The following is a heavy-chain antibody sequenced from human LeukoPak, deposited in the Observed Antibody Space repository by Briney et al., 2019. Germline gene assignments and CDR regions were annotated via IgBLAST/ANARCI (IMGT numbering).Heavy chain of an antibody. CDR2: MKRDGSEV. V-gene: IGHV3-7*01. CDR1: GFTFRSYA. J-gene: IGHJ4*02. Sequence: PGGSLRLSCAASGFTFRSYAMSWVRQAPGKGLEWVANMKRDGSEVYYANSVKGHFTISRDNAKNSLYLQMNSLRAEDTAVYYCARYTEYYFDYWGQGTLVTVSS. D-gene: IGHD2-2*02. CDR3: ARYTEYYFDY.